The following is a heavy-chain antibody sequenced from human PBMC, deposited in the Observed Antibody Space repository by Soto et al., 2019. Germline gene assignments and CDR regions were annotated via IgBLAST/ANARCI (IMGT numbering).Heavy chain of an antibody. CDR2: INHSGST. V-gene: IGHV4-34*01. D-gene: IGHD2-15*01. Sequence: ETLSLTCAVYGGSFSGYYWSWIRQPPGKGLERIGEINHSGSTNYNPSLKSRVTISVDTSKNQFSLKLSSVTAADTAVYYCARGWWYWFPTSYFLYPGQATLATDFS. J-gene: IGHJ4*02. CDR3: ARGWWYWFPTSYFLY. CDR1: GGSFSGYY.